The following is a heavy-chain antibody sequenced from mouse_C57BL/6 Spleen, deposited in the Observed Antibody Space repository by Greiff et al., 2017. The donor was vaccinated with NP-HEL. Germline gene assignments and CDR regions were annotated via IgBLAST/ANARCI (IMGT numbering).Heavy chain of an antibody. CDR3: ARTRITTRMDY. Sequence: VQLQQSGPELVKPGASVKISCKASGYSFTGYYMNWVKQSPEKSLEWIGEINPSTGGTTYNQKFKAKATLTVDKSSSTAYMQLKSLTSEDSAVYDCARTRITTRMDYWGQGTSVTVSS. CDR2: INPSTGGT. V-gene: IGHV1-42*01. J-gene: IGHJ4*01. CDR1: GYSFTGYY. D-gene: IGHD1-1*01.